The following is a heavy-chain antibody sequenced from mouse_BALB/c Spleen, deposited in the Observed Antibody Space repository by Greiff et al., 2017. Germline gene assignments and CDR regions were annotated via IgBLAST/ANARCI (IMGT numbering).Heavy chain of an antibody. CDR2: INPDSSTI. D-gene: IGHD1-1*01. CDR1: GFDFSRYW. V-gene: IGHV4-1*02. CDR3: ARYYYGSSYWYFDV. J-gene: IGHJ1*01. Sequence: EVQRVESGGGLVQPGGSLKLSCAASGFDFSRYWMSWVRQAPGKGLEWIGEINPDSSTINYTPSLKDKFIISRDNAKNTLYLQMSKVRSEDTALYYCARYYYGSSYWYFDVWGAGTTVTVSS.